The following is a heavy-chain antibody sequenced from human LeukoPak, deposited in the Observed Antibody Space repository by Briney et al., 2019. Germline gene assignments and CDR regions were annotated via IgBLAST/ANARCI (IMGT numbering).Heavy chain of an antibody. V-gene: IGHV3-23*01. CDR3: AKDRLPRGRQVGASDLIPTGAFDI. CDR1: GFTFSSYP. J-gene: IGHJ3*02. Sequence: GGSLRLSCAASGFTFSSYPMSWVRQAPGKGLEWVSAISGSGGSTYYADSVKGRFTISRDNSKNTLYLQMNSLRAEDTAVYYCAKDRLPRGRQVGASDLIPTGAFDIWGQGTMVTVSS. CDR2: ISGSGGST. D-gene: IGHD1-26*01.